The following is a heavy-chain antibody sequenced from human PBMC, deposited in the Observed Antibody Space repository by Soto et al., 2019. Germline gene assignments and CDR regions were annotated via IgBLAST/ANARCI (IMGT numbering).Heavy chain of an antibody. CDR3: ARGEILTIFGVDPRSSDFDY. D-gene: IGHD3-3*01. V-gene: IGHV4-34*01. CDR2: INHSGST. CDR1: GGSFSGYY. J-gene: IGHJ4*02. Sequence: SETLSLTCAVYGGSFSGYYWSWIRQPPGKGLEWIGEINHSGSTNYNPSLKSRVTISVDTSKNQFSLKLSSVTAADTAVYYCARGEILTIFGVDPRSSDFDYWGQGTLVTVSS.